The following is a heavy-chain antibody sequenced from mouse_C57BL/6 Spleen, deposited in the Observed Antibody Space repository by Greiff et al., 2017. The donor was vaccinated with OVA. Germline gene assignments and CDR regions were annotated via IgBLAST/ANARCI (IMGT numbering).Heavy chain of an antibody. CDR1: GYTFTSYW. V-gene: IGHV1-74*01. CDR2: INPSDSDT. D-gene: IGHD2-10*01. CDR3: AMAYYDPEGAMDY. Sequence: QVQLQQPGAELVKPGASVKVSCKASGYTFTSYWMHWVKQRPGQGLEWIGRINPSDSDTNYNQKFKGKATLTVDKSSSTAYMQLSSLTSWDSAVYYCAMAYYDPEGAMDYWGQGTSVTVSS. J-gene: IGHJ4*01.